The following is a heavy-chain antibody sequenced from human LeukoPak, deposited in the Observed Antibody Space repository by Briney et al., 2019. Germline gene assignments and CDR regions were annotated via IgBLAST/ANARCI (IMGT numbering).Heavy chain of an antibody. CDR3: ARDKYTYCGGDCYYFSY. Sequence: SETLSLTCTVSGYSISSGYYWSWIRPPAGKGLEWIGRIYTSGSTNYNPSLKSRVTMSVDTSKNQFSLKLSSVTAADTAVYYCARDKYTYCGGDCYYFSYWGQGTLVTVSS. V-gene: IGHV4-4*07. CDR2: IYTSGST. D-gene: IGHD2-21*02. J-gene: IGHJ4*02. CDR1: GYSISSGYY.